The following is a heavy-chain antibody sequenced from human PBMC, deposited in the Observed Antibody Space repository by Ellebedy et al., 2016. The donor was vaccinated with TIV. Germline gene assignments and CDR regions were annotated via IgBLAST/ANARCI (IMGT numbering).Heavy chain of an antibody. Sequence: AASVKVSCKASGYTFTSYGISWVRQAPGQGLEWMGWISAYNGNTNYAQKFQGRVTITADESTSTAYMELSSLRSEDTAVYYCARLPAFYSSRPLTTDAFDIWGQGTMVTVSS. J-gene: IGHJ3*02. CDR1: GYTFTSYG. CDR3: ARLPAFYSSRPLTTDAFDI. D-gene: IGHD6-13*01. V-gene: IGHV1-18*01. CDR2: ISAYNGNT.